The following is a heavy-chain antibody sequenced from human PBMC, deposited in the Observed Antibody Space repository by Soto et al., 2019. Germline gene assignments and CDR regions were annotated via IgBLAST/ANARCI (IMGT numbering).Heavy chain of an antibody. J-gene: IGHJ4*02. CDR2: IYYSGST. CDR1: GGSISSGDYY. Sequence: LSLTCTVSGGSISSGDYYWSWIRQPPGKGLEWIGYIYYSGSTYYNPSLKSRVTISVDTSKNQFSLKLSSVTAADTAVYYCARGQRPGPFDYWGQGTLVTVSS. V-gene: IGHV4-30-4*01. CDR3: ARGQRPGPFDY.